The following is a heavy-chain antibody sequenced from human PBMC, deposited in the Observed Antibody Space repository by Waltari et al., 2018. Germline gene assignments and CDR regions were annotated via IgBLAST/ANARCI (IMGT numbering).Heavy chain of an antibody. J-gene: IGHJ4*02. Sequence: QVQLVQSGAEVKKPGSSVRVSCKASGDTFSSYAISWVRQAPGQGLEWMGGIIPVLGRTSYAPRFEGRVTVTADESTNTAYMDLTSLRSEDTAMYYCARGPIVGATFDYWGQGTLVTVSS. V-gene: IGHV1-69*11. CDR3: ARGPIVGATFDY. D-gene: IGHD1-26*01. CDR1: GDTFSSYA. CDR2: IIPVLGRT.